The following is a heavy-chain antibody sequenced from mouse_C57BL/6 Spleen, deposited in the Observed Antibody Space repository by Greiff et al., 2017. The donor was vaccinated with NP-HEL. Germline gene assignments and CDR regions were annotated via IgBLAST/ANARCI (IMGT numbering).Heavy chain of an antibody. Sequence: VQLQQSGAELVRPGASVKLSCKASGYTFTDYYINWVKQRPGQGLEWIARIYPGSGNTYYNEKFKGKATLTAEKSSSTAYMQLSSLTSEDSAVYFCARSDYDYGAWFAYWGQGTLVTVSA. V-gene: IGHV1-76*01. D-gene: IGHD2-4*01. J-gene: IGHJ3*01. CDR1: GYTFTDYY. CDR2: IYPGSGNT. CDR3: ARSDYDYGAWFAY.